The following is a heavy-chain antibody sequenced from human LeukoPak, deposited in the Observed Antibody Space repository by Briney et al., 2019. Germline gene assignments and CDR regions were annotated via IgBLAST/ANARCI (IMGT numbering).Heavy chain of an antibody. CDR1: GYTFTGYY. CDR2: INPSSGGT. CDR3: EREAQVLLWLGELLFYFDD. D-gene: IGHD3-10*01. Sequence: ASVKVSRKASGYTFTGYYMYWVRHAPGQGLGWMRWINPSSGGTNYAQNFPGRVTMTRDTAISTAYLELIKLSSDNTAVSYCEREAQVLLWLGELLFYFDDWGQGTLVTVSS. J-gene: IGHJ4*02. V-gene: IGHV1-2*02.